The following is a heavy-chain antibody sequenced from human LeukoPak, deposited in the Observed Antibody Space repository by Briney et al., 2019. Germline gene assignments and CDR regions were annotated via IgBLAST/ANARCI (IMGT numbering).Heavy chain of an antibody. CDR1: GFTFSSYS. J-gene: IGHJ6*03. Sequence: GGSLRLSCAASGFTFSSYSMNWVRQAPGKGLEWVSSLSSSSSYIYYADSVTGRFTISRDNAKNPLDQQMNSRRAEGTAVYYCAKTAAAMDVWGKGIPGTGSS. CDR3: AKTAAAMDV. D-gene: IGHD2-15*01. V-gene: IGHV3-21*01. CDR2: LSSSSSYI.